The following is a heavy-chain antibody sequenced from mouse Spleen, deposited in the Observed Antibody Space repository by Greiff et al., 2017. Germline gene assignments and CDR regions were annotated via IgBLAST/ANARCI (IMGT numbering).Heavy chain of an antibody. CDR1: GFTFSSYA. D-gene: IGHD3-1*01. Sequence: EVKLMESGGGLVKPGGSLKLSCAASGFTFSSYAMSWVRQTPEKRLEWVATISSGGSYTYYPDSVKGRFTISRDNAKNTLYLQMSSLRSEDTAMYYCARQGLYYYAMDYWGQGTSVTVSS. CDR2: ISSGGSYT. V-gene: IGHV5-9-3*01. CDR3: ARQGLYYYAMDY. J-gene: IGHJ4*01.